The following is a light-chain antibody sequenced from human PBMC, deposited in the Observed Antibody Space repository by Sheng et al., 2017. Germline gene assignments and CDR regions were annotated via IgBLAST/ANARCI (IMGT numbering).Light chain of an antibody. J-gene: IGLJ1*01. Sequence: QSALTQPRSVSGSPGQSVTISCTGTRSDVGSYNYVSWYQQFPGKAPKLLIYDVTKRPSGVPNRFSGSKSGNTASLTISGLQAEDETDYYCCSYAGVYTYVFGTGTSVTV. CDR2: DVT. CDR3: CSYAGVYTYV. CDR1: RSDVGSYNY. V-gene: IGLV2-11*01.